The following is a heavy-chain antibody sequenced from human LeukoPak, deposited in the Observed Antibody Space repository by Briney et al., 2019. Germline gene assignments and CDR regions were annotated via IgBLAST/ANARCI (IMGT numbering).Heavy chain of an antibody. CDR1: GYTFTSYD. CDR2: MNPNSGNT. V-gene: IGHV1-8*01. D-gene: IGHD3-9*01. CDR3: ARVPVLRYFDWSAYYYYYMDV. Sequence: ASVKVSCKASGYTFTSYDINWVRQATGQGLEWMGWMNPNSGNTGYARKFQGRVTMTRNTSISTAYMELSSLRSEDTAVYYCARVPVLRYFDWSAYYYYYMDVWGKGTTVTISS. J-gene: IGHJ6*03.